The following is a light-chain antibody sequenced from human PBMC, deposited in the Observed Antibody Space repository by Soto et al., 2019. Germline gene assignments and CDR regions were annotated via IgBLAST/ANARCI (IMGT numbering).Light chain of an antibody. CDR3: QQYSGSPFT. V-gene: IGKV3-20*01. Sequence: EIVLTQSPCTLSLSPGEGATLSCRASQSVYVNLAWYQQKPSQSPRLLIYGASIRATDIPDRFSGSGSDTDFDLTNSTLEPEDFAVYYCQQYSGSPFTFSPGTKVNIK. CDR2: GAS. CDR1: QSVYVN. J-gene: IGKJ3*01.